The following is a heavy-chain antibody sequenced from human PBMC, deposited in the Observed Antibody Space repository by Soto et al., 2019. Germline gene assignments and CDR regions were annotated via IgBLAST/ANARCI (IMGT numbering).Heavy chain of an antibody. Sequence: QITLNESGPPVVSPTETLTLTCRFSGFSLTTSGVGVGWIRQSPGKAPEWLALIYWDDDKRYSASLKSRLTITKATSKTQVVLTVSDLDPTDTATYYCAHRVLRTVFGLVTTTAIYFDFWGQGTPVAVSS. D-gene: IGHD3-3*01. V-gene: IGHV2-5*02. CDR2: IYWDDDK. J-gene: IGHJ4*02. CDR3: AHRVLRTVFGLVTTTAIYFDF. CDR1: GFSLTTSGVG.